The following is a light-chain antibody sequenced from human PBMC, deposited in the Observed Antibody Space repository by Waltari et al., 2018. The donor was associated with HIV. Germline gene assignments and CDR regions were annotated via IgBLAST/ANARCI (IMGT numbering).Light chain of an antibody. V-gene: IGLV2-23*02. Sequence: QSALTQPASVSGSPGQSITISCTGTSSDVGSYNLVSWYQQHPGKAPKLMIYEVSKRPSGVSNRFSGPKSGNTASLTISGLQAEDEADYYCCSYAGSSTPYVFGTGTKVTVL. J-gene: IGLJ1*01. CDR2: EVS. CDR1: SSDVGSYNL. CDR3: CSYAGSSTPYV.